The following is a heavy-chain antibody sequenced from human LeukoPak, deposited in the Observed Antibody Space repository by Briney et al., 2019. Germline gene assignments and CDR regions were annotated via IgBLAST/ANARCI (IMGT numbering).Heavy chain of an antibody. CDR3: ARDGTTVTPLDYYYYYMDV. J-gene: IGHJ6*03. D-gene: IGHD4-17*01. V-gene: IGHV1-46*01. CDR2: INPSGGST. Sequence: GASVKVSCKASGYTFTSYYMHWVRQAPGQGLEWMGIINPSGGSTSYAQKFQGRVTMTRDTSTSTVYMELSSLRSEDTAVYYCARDGTTVTPLDYYYYYMDVWGKGTTVTISS. CDR1: GYTFTSYY.